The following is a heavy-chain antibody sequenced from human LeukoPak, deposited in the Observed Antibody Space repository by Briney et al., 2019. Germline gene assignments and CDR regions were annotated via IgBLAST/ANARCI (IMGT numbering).Heavy chain of an antibody. CDR2: IYYSGST. CDR3: ARFPVVMLRGVHLTKFYFDY. J-gene: IGHJ4*02. D-gene: IGHD3-10*01. CDR1: GGSISSSSYY. V-gene: IGHV4-39*01. Sequence: PSETLSLTCTVSGGSISSSSYYWGWIRQPPGKGLEWIGSIYYSGSTYYNPSLKSRVTISVDMSKNQFSLKLSSVTAADTAVYYCARFPVVMLRGVHLTKFYFDYWGQGALVTVSS.